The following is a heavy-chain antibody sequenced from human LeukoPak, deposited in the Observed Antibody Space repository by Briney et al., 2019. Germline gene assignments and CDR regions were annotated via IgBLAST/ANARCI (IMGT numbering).Heavy chain of an antibody. CDR2: ISYDGSNK. CDR1: GFTFSSYA. V-gene: IGHV3-30-3*02. J-gene: IGHJ4*02. Sequence: GGSLRLSCAASGFTFSSYAMHWVRQAPGKGLEWVAVISYDGSNKYYADSVKGRFTISRDNSKSTTYLQMNGLRPDDTAVYYCAKTTGGWPRFFDHWGQGTLVAVSS. D-gene: IGHD6-19*01. CDR3: AKTTGGWPRFFDH.